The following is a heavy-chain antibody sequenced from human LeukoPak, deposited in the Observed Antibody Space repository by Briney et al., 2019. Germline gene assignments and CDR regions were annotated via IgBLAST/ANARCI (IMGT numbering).Heavy chain of an antibody. CDR3: ARDHPTQYDFWSGHYGMDV. CDR1: GFTFSSYW. Sequence: PGGSLRLSCTASGFTFSSYWMSWVRQAPGKGLEWVANIKQDGSEKDYVDSVKGRFTISRDNAQNSLYLQMNSLRAEDTAVYYCARDHPTQYDFWSGHYGMDVWGQGTTVTVSS. V-gene: IGHV3-7*01. D-gene: IGHD3-3*01. J-gene: IGHJ6*02. CDR2: IKQDGSEK.